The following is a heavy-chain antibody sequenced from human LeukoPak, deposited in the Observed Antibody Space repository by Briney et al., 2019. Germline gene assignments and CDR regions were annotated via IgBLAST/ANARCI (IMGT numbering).Heavy chain of an antibody. J-gene: IGHJ4*02. V-gene: IGHV3-15*01. CDR1: GFTFSDAW. D-gene: IGHD3-10*01. CDR3: STEFYGSANFNF. Sequence: GGSLRLSCAASGFTFSDAWMSWVRQAPGKGLKWVGHIKSNTFGGTTDYAAPVKGRFTISRDDSKNTLFLLMDSLKTEDTAVYYCSTEFYGSANFNFWGQGTLVTVSS. CDR2: IKSNTFGGTT.